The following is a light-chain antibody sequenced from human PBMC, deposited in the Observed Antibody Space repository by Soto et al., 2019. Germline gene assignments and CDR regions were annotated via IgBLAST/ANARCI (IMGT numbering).Light chain of an antibody. CDR3: QQYNSYPWT. V-gene: IGKV1-5*03. CDR2: KAS. CDR1: QSISSW. J-gene: IGKJ1*01. Sequence: DIQMTQSPSTLSASVGDRVTITCRASQSISSWLAWYQQKPGKAPKLLIYKASSLESVVPSRFSGSGSGTEFTLTISSLQPDDFANYYYQQYNSYPWTFGQGTKVEIK.